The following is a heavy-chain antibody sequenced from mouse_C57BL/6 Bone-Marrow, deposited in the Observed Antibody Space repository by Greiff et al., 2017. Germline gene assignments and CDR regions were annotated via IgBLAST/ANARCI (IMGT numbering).Heavy chain of an antibody. D-gene: IGHD1-1*01. CDR1: GYSFTSYY. CDR3: FGSRGHY. V-gene: IGHV1-66*01. CDR2: IYPGSGNT. J-gene: IGHJ2*01. Sequence: QVQLQQSGPELVKPGASVKISCKVSGYSFTSYYIHWVKQRPGQGLEWIGWIYPGSGNTKYNEKFKGKATLTADTSSSTAYMQLSSLTSEDSAVCYCFGSRGHYWGQGATLTAS.